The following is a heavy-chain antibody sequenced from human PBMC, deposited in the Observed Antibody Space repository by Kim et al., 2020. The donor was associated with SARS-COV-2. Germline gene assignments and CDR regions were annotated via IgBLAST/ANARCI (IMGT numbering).Heavy chain of an antibody. J-gene: IGHJ6*02. CDR1: GGSISSYY. V-gene: IGHV4-59*13. CDR2: IYYSGST. Sequence: SETLSLTCTVSGGSISSYYWSWIRQPQRQGMEWVGYIYYSGSTNYNPTLKSRVTISVDASKNQFSLKLSSGTAADTAVYDCSRDLLAAGDCYYGTDVWG. D-gene: IGHD2-2*01. CDR3: SRDLLAAGDCYYGTDV.